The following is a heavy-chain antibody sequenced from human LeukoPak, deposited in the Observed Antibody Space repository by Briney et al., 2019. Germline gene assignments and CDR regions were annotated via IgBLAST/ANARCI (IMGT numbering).Heavy chain of an antibody. CDR1: GFTFTTSL. V-gene: IGHV3-33*08. J-gene: IGHJ4*02. Sequence: PGGSLRLSCAASGFTFTTSLMSWVRQAPGKGLEWVAVIWYDGSNKYYADSVKGRFTISRDNSKNTLYLQMNSLRAEDTAVYYCASLITASEVFDYWGQGTLVTVSS. CDR2: IWYDGSNK. D-gene: IGHD3-22*01. CDR3: ASLITASEVFDY.